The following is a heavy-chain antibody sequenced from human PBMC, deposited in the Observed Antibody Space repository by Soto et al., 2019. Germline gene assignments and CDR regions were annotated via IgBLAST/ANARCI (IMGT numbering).Heavy chain of an antibody. Sequence: GESLKLSCTASGDTFTRYWLGWVRQMPGKGPEWMGIINPHDSDVRYSPSFQGQVTISADKAISTVYLRWNSLKASDTAMYFCTRQMIQPQMRYNMDVWGQGTTVTVSS. CDR1: GDTFTRYW. D-gene: IGHD1-1*01. CDR2: INPHDSDV. CDR3: TRQMIQPQMRYNMDV. J-gene: IGHJ6*02. V-gene: IGHV5-51*01.